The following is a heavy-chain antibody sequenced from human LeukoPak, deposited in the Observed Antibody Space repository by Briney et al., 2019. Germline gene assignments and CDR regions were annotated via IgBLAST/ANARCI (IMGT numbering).Heavy chain of an antibody. D-gene: IGHD3-10*01. Sequence: PGGSLRLSCAASGFTFSSYAMSWVRQAPGQGLEWVSGISGSGGTTYYPDSVKGRFTISRDNSKNTLFLQVNSLRAEDRAVYYCAKGRGYGSTAFEYWGQGTLVTVSS. CDR1: GFTFSSYA. CDR2: ISGSGGTT. CDR3: AKGRGYGSTAFEY. J-gene: IGHJ4*02. V-gene: IGHV3-23*01.